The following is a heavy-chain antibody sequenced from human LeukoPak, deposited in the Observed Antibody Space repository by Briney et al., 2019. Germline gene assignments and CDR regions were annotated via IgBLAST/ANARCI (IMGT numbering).Heavy chain of an antibody. Sequence: QAGGSLRLSCAASGFTFSHYLMHWVRQAPGKGLVWVSRINSDESNTNSYADSVKGRFIISRGNAKNTLYLQMNSLRAEDMAVYFCGRGGNGIDIWGQGTTVIVPS. D-gene: IGHD2-8*01. J-gene: IGHJ3*02. V-gene: IGHV3-74*01. CDR1: GFTFSHYL. CDR3: GRGGNGIDI. CDR2: INSDESNT.